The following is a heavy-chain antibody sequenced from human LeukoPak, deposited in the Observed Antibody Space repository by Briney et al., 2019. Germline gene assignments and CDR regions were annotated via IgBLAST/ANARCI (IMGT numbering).Heavy chain of an antibody. Sequence: GGSLRLSCAASGFTFSSYSMNWVRQAPGKGLEWVSSISSSGYIYYADSVKGRFTIPRDNAKNSLYLQMNSLRAEDTAVYYCARGYSGYVGDYWGQGTLVAVSS. CDR3: ARGYSGYVGDY. D-gene: IGHD5-12*01. V-gene: IGHV3-21*01. CDR2: ISSSGYI. J-gene: IGHJ4*02. CDR1: GFTFSSYS.